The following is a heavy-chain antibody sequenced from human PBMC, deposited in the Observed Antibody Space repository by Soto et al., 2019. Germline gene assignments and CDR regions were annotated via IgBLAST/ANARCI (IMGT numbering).Heavy chain of an antibody. CDR2: ISYDGSNK. J-gene: IGHJ6*02. CDR3: AKDVTIPMADYYYYYGMDV. CDR1: GFTFSSYV. V-gene: IGHV3-30*18. Sequence: GALRLSCAASGFTFSSYVMHWVRQAPGKGLEWVAVISYDGSNKYYADSVKGRFTISRDNSKNTLYLQMNSLRAEDTAVYYCAKDVTIPMADYYYYYGMDVWGQGTTVTVSS. D-gene: IGHD3-10*01.